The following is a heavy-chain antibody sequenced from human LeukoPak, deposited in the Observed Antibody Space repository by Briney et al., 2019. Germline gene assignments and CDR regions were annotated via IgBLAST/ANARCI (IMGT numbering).Heavy chain of an antibody. J-gene: IGHJ4*02. D-gene: IGHD6-19*01. CDR1: GGSISSQF. CDR3: TKATQWLAFDY. Sequence: SETLSLTCTVSGGSISSQFWSWIRQPPGKGLEWIGNIYNSGTTNYNPSLESRVTISVDTSKNQLSLQMTSVTAADTAVYYCTKATQWLAFDYWGRGTLVTVSS. V-gene: IGHV4-59*11. CDR2: IYNSGTT.